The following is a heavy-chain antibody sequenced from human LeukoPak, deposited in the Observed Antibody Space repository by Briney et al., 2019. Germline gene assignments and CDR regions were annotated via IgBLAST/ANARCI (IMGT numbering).Heavy chain of an antibody. J-gene: IGHJ4*02. CDR1: GFTCSSYG. Sequence: GGSLRLSSAASGFTCSSYGMDWVRQGPGKGLEGVAVIWDDGSNKDYADSVKGRFTTSRDTSKNTLYLQMNSLRAEDTAVYYCAKLSYYDSSGYSDYWGQGTLVTVSS. V-gene: IGHV3-33*06. CDR2: IWDDGSNK. CDR3: AKLSYYDSSGYSDY. D-gene: IGHD3-22*01.